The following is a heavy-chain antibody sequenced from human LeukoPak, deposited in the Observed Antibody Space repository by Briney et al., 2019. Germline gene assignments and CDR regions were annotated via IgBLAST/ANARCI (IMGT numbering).Heavy chain of an antibody. CDR1: GFTFSNYD. J-gene: IGHJ6*02. D-gene: IGHD1-26*01. Sequence: PGWSLRLSCVAYGFTFSNYDMHWVRQVQGKGLEWVSAIGTGGDTYYSDSVKGRFTISRENAKSSLYLQMNSLEAEDTATYHCVREIMGSYGGHYYYGIDVWGQGTTVTVSS. CDR2: IGTGGDT. CDR3: VREIMGSYGGHYYYGIDV. V-gene: IGHV3-13*01.